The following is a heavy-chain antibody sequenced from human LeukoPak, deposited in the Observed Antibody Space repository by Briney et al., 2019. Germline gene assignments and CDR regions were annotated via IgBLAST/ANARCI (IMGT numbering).Heavy chain of an antibody. D-gene: IGHD3-9*01. V-gene: IGHV1-18*04. CDR2: ISGYNGKT. J-gene: IGHJ4*02. CDR3: ARTRDYFDTSRYFDY. Sequence: GASVKVSCKASGYSSTSCYMTWVRQAPGQGLEWMGWISGYNGKTNYAQKLQGRVTMTTDTSTSTAYMELRNLRSDDTAVYYCARTRDYFDTSRYFDYWGQGTPVTVSS. CDR1: GYSSTSCY.